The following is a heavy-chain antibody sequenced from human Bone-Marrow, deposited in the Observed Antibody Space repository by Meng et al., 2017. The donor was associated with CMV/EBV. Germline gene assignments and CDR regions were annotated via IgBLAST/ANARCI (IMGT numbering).Heavy chain of an antibody. CDR1: GFTFSSYA. CDR2: ISGSGGNT. D-gene: IGHD5-12*01. J-gene: IGHJ6*02. Sequence: GESLKISCAASGFTFSSYAMSWVRQAPGKGLEWVSAISGSGGNTYYADSVKGRFTISRDNSKNTLYLQMNSLRAEDTAVYYCAKDIRSGYSGYDLMDVWGQGTTVTVSS. CDR3: AKDIRSGYSGYDLMDV. V-gene: IGHV3-23*01.